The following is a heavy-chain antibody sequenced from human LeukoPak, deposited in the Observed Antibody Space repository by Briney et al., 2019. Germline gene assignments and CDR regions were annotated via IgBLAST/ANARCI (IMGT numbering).Heavy chain of an antibody. J-gene: IGHJ4*02. V-gene: IGHV3-15*01. D-gene: IGHD1-1*01. Sequence: PGGSLRLSCAASGFPFRNARMSWVRQAPGKGLEWVGRIQIKTDGGTTDYPAPVKGRFNISRDDSKNTLYLQMSSLKTEDTAVYYCAREVMYNFDYWGQGTLVSVSS. CDR2: IQIKTDGGTT. CDR1: GFPFRNAR. CDR3: AREVMYNFDY.